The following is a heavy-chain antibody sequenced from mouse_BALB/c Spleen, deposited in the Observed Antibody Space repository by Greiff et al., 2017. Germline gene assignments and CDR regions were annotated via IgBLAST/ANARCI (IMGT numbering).Heavy chain of an antibody. CDR1: GFNIKDTY. J-gene: IGHJ4*01. CDR3: ARGGRGTNYAMDY. V-gene: IGHV14-3*02. D-gene: IGHD3-3*01. Sequence: VQLQQSGAELVKPGASVKLSCTASGFNIKDTYMHWVKQRPEQGLEWIGRIDPANGNTKYDPKFQGKATITADTTSNTAYLQLSSLTSEDTAVYYCARGGRGTNYAMDYWGQGTSVTVSS. CDR2: IDPANGNT.